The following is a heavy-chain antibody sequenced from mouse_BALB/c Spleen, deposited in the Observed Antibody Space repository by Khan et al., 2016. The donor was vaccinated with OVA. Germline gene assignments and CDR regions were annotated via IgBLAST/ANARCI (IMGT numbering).Heavy chain of an antibody. Sequence: EVELVESGPSLVKPSQTLSLTCSVTGDSITSGYWSWIRKFPGNKLEYMGYMIYSGNTYYNPSLKSRISITRHTSKNQYYLQLNSVTTEDTATYYCARATYRYAFAYWGQGTLVTVSA. V-gene: IGHV3-8*02. D-gene: IGHD2-14*01. CDR2: MIYSGNT. J-gene: IGHJ3*01. CDR3: ARATYRYAFAY. CDR1: GDSITSGY.